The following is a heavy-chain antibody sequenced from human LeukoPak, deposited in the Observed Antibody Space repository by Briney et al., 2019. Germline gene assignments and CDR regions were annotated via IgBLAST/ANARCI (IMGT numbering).Heavy chain of an antibody. J-gene: IGHJ4*02. D-gene: IGHD5-18*01. CDR3: ARDSLVGYNYGYWFDY. CDR1: GFTFSNYW. CDR2: IKQDGSEK. Sequence: GGSLRLSCAASGFTFSNYWMSWVRQAPGKGLEWVANIKQDGSEKYYVDSVKGRFTISRDNAKNSLYLQMNSLRAEDTAVFYCARDSLVGYNYGYWFDYWGQGTLVTVSS. V-gene: IGHV3-7*01.